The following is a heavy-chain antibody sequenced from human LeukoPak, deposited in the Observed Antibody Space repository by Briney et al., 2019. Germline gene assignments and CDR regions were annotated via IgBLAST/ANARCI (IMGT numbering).Heavy chain of an antibody. CDR1: GFTFSRYW. V-gene: IGHV3-74*01. D-gene: IGHD3-22*01. CDR3: ATRNYYDSRGYYTFGH. CDR2: INGDGSTT. Sequence: GGSLRLSCAASGFTFSRYWMHWVRQAPGKGLVWVSRINGDGSTTSYADSVKGGFTISRDNAKNTLYLQMNSLRAEDTAVYYCATRNYYDSRGYYTFGHWGQGTLVTVSS. J-gene: IGHJ1*01.